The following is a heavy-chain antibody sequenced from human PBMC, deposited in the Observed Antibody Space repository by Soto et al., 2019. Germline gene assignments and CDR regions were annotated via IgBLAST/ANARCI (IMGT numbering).Heavy chain of an antibody. V-gene: IGHV1-2*04. J-gene: IGHJ4*02. D-gene: IGHD3-22*01. CDR2: INPNSGGT. CDR3: ARDRDSSGYYAD. CDR1: GYTFTGYY. Sequence: GASVMVSCKASGYTFTGYYMHWVRQAPGQGLEWMGWINPNSGGTNYAQKFQGWVTMTRDTSISTAYMELSRLRSDDTAVYYCARDRDSSGYYADWGQGTLVTVSS.